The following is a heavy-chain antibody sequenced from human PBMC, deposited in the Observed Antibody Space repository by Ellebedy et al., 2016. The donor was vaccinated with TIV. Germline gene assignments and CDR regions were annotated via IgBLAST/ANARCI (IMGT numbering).Heavy chain of an antibody. CDR2: ISYDGSNK. CDR1: GFTFSSYA. D-gene: IGHD3-22*01. V-gene: IGHV3-30*03. Sequence: GESLKISCAASGFTFSSYAMSWVRQAPGKGLEWVAVISYDGSNKYYADSVKGRFTISRDNSKNTLYLQMNSLRAEDTAVYYCARSLYDSSGYYWDWFDPWGQGTLVTVSS. J-gene: IGHJ5*02. CDR3: ARSLYDSSGYYWDWFDP.